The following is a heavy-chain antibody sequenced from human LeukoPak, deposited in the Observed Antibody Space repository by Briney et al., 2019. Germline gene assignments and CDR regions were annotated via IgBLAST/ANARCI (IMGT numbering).Heavy chain of an antibody. CDR1: GFTFSSYS. Sequence: GGSLRLSCAASGFTFSSYSMNWVRQAPGKGLEWVSSISSSSRYIYYADSLKGRFTISRDNAKNSLYLQMNSLRAEDTAVYYCAELGITMIGGVWGKGTTVTISS. V-gene: IGHV3-21*01. CDR3: AELGITMIGGV. J-gene: IGHJ6*04. CDR2: ISSSSRYI. D-gene: IGHD3-10*02.